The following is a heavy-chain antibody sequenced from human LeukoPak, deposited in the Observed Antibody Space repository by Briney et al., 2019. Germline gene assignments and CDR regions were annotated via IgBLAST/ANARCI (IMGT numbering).Heavy chain of an antibody. CDR2: IYYRGRN. J-gene: IGHJ4*02. CDR3: ARGLKGSYSFFDY. D-gene: IGHD3-10*01. Sequence: SETLSLTCTVAGGSISSYYWGWIRQPPGEGMEWVGYIYYRGRNNYNPTLKSRVTISVDTSKNQFSLKLSSVTAADTAVYYCARGLKGSYSFFDYWGQGTLVTVSS. V-gene: IGHV4-59*01. CDR1: GGSISSYY.